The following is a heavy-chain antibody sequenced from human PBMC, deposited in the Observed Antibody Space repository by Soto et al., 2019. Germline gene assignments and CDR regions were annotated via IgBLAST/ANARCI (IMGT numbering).Heavy chain of an antibody. Sequence: SVTLSLTCCVCGGSISSSSYYWGWIRQPPGKRLGWIGRIHYSGSTNYNPSLTSRVTISVDTSKNQFSLRLTSVTAADTAVYYCSIIGGLIVRGVENWFAPWGQGSLVTVSS. CDR3: SIIGGLIVRGVENWFAP. CDR1: GGSISSSSYY. J-gene: IGHJ5*02. D-gene: IGHD3-10*01. V-gene: IGHV4-39*01. CDR2: IHYSGST.